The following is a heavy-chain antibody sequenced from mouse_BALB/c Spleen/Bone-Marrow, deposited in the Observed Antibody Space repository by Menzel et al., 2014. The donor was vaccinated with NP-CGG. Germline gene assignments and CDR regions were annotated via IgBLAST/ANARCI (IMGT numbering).Heavy chain of an antibody. CDR2: IDPSDSYT. CDR3: ARDSITTVVATDY. J-gene: IGHJ2*01. Sequence: VQRVESGAELVKPGASVKLSCKASGYTFTSYWMHWVKQRPGQGLEWIGEIDPSDSYTNYNQKFKGKATLTVDKSSSTAYMQLSSLTSEDSAVYYCARDSITTVVATDYWDQGTTLTVSS. D-gene: IGHD1-1*01. V-gene: IGHV1-69*02. CDR1: GYTFTSYW.